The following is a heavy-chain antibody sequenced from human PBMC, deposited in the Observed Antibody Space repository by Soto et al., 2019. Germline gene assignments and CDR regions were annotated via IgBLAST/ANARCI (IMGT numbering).Heavy chain of an antibody. CDR1: GFTFTRDW. V-gene: IGHV3-74*01. CDR2: VNTDETTT. CDR3: ARGAFGNYYQDS. Sequence: EVQLVESGGGLVQPGGSLRLSCAASGFTFTRDWMHWVRQAPEKGLEWVSRVNTDETTTNYADSVKGRFTISRDNAKNTLYRQMNSLTAEHTAIYFCARGAFGNYYQDSWGQGTLVTVSP. D-gene: IGHD1-26*01. J-gene: IGHJ4*02.